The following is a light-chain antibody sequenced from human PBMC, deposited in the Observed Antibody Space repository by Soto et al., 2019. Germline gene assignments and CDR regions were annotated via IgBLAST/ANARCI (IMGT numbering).Light chain of an antibody. CDR2: EVS. Sequence: QAVLTQPASVSGSPGQSITISCTGTSSDVGGYNYVSWYQQHPGKAPKLMIYEVSNRPSGVSNRFSGSKSGNTASLTISGLQAEDEADYYCSSYTSSRTLVFATGLKVAVL. V-gene: IGLV2-14*01. CDR3: SSYTSSRTLV. J-gene: IGLJ1*01. CDR1: SSDVGGYNY.